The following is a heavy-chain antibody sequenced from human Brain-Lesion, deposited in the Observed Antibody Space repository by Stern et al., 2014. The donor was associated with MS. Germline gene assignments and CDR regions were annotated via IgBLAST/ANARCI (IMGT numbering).Heavy chain of an antibody. Sequence: VQLVESGPEVKKPGSSGQVSCKASGGTFGTYPITWLRQAPGQGLEWMGRIIPIFGSPSYAQKFQGRVTISADRSTTTVYMKLSSLKSDDAAVYYCAKDGPALVTNWFDPWGRGTLVTVSS. D-gene: IGHD5-18*01. CDR2: IIPIFGSP. V-gene: IGHV1-69*06. J-gene: IGHJ5*02. CDR1: GGTFGTYP. CDR3: AKDGPALVTNWFDP.